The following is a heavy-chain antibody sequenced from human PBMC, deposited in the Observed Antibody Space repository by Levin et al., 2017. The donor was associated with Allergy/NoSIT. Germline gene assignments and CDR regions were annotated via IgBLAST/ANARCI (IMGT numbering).Heavy chain of an antibody. CDR2: IYLSGST. Sequence: SQTLSLTCAVSGGSISSGGYSWSWIRQPPGKGLEWIGNIYLSGSTNDNPSLKSRVTMAVDRSKNQFSLKLSYVTAADTAVYYCARVAGYSYGYYFDYWGPGTLVTVSS. V-gene: IGHV4-30-2*01. J-gene: IGHJ4*02. D-gene: IGHD5-18*01. CDR1: GGSISSGGYS. CDR3: ARVAGYSYGYYFDY.